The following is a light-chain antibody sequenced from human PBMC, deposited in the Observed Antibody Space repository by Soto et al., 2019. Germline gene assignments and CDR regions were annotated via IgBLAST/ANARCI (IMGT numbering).Light chain of an antibody. CDR3: ETGDRYVV. CDR1: SGHRSNI. CDR2: LEGSGSH. Sequence: QSVLTQSSSASASLGSSVKLTCTLNSGHRSNIIAWHQQQPGKAPRYLMKLEGSGSHNKGSGVPDRFSGSSSGADRYLTISNLQSEDEADYYCETGDRYVVFGGGTKLTVL. J-gene: IGLJ2*01. V-gene: IGLV4-60*03.